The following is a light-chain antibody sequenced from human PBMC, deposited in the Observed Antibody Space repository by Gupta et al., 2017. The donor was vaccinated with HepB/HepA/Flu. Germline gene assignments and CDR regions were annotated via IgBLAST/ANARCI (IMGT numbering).Light chain of an antibody. V-gene: IGLV2-14*03. J-gene: IGLJ1*01. CDR2: DIS. CDR3: RSWTSSITLYV. CDR1: NSDVGGYTY. Sequence: QSPMPQPASGAGSSGPSTPISCTGTNSDVGGYTYVSWYQQHPGKPPKLMSYDISNRPSGVSNRFSGSKSGNTASLTISGLQAEDEADYYCRSWTSSITLYVFGTGTKVTVL.